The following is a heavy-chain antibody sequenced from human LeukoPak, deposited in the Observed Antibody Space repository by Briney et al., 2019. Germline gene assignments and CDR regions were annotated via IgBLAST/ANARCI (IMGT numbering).Heavy chain of an antibody. V-gene: IGHV1-2*02. CDR1: GYTFTGYY. CDR2: INPNSGGT. CDR3: AREYGDYAGGFDY. J-gene: IGHJ4*02. D-gene: IGHD4-17*01. Sequence: ASVKVSCKASGYTFTGYYMHWVRQAPGQGLEWMVWINPNSGGTNYAQKFQGRVTMTRDTSISTAYMELSRLRSDDTAVYYCAREYGDYAGGFDYWGQGTLVTVSS.